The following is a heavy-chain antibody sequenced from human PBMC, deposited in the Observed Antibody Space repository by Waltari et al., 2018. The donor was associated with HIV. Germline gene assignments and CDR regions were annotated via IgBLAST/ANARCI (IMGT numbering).Heavy chain of an antibody. V-gene: IGHV4-39*01. CDR3: ARRTGGITFGGRIDY. CDR1: GGSISSSSYY. D-gene: IGHD3-16*01. Sequence: QLQLQESGPGLVKPSETLSLTCTVSGGSISSSSYYWGWIRQPPGKGLEWIGSIYYSGSTYYNPSLKLRVTISVDTSKNQFSLKLSSVTAADTAVYYCARRTGGITFGGRIDYWGQGTLVTVSS. CDR2: IYYSGST. J-gene: IGHJ4*02.